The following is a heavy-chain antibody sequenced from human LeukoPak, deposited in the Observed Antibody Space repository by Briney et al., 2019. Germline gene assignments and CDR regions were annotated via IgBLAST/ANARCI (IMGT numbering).Heavy chain of an antibody. J-gene: IGHJ4*02. Sequence: PGGSLRLSCAASGFTFSSYSMNWVRQAPGKGLEWVAVISLDGSNKLYADSVKGRFTISRENSKNTLYLQMNSLRGEDTAVYYCAKGHTTGWHFFDYWGQGTLVTVSS. D-gene: IGHD6-19*01. V-gene: IGHV3-30*18. CDR1: GFTFSSYS. CDR2: ISLDGSNK. CDR3: AKGHTTGWHFFDY.